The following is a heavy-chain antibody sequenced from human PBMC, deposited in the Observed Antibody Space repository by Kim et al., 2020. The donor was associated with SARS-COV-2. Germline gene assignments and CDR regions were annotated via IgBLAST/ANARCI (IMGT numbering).Heavy chain of an antibody. CDR2: IYYSGST. J-gene: IGHJ4*02. CDR1: GGSISSGGYY. D-gene: IGHD6-19*01. V-gene: IGHV4-31*03. CDR3: ARRAIAVAVDFDY. Sequence: SETLSLTCTVSGGSISSGGYYWSWIRQHPGKGLEWIGYIYYSGSTYYNPSLKSRVTISVDTSKNQFSLKLSSVTAADTAVYYCARRAIAVAVDFDYWGQGTLVTVSS.